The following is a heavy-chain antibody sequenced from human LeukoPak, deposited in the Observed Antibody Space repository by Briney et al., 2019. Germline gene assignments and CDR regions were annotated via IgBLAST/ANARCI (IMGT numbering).Heavy chain of an antibody. V-gene: IGHV1-18*01. Sequence: ASVNVSCKASGYTFTSYGISWVRQAPGQGLEWMGWISAYNGNTNYAQKLQGRVTMTTDTSTSTAYMELRSLRSDDTAVYYCARAYDFWSGYYPANYYYYGMDVWGQGITVTVSS. CDR2: ISAYNGNT. CDR1: GYTFTSYG. CDR3: ARAYDFWSGYYPANYYYYGMDV. D-gene: IGHD3-3*01. J-gene: IGHJ6*02.